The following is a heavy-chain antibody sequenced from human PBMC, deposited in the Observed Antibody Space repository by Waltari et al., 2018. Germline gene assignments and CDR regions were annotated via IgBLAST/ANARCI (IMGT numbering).Heavy chain of an antibody. V-gene: IGHV3-23*01. CDR1: GFTLGSHD. J-gene: IGHJ4*02. CDR3: ARRPGPGQRLYFFDY. D-gene: IGHD2-15*01. CDR2: IDENAITT. Sequence: EVQLLESGGGLVQPGGSLRLSCGTSGFTLGSHDMHSVRQAPGRGLEWVSRIDENAITTIYADYVKGRFTISRDNSKNTLDLQIDSLRAEDTAVYYCARRPGPGQRLYFFDYWGQGTLVTVSS.